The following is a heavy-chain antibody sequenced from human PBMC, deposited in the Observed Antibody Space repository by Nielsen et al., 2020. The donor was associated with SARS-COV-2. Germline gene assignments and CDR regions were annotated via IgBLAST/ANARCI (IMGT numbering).Heavy chain of an antibody. CDR1: GFTVSSNY. Sequence: GESLKISCAASGFTVSSNYMSWVRQAPGKGLEWVSVIYSGGSTYYADSVKGRFTISRDNSKNTLYLQMNSLRAEDTAVYYCARDQIYYFDYWGQGTLVTVSS. CDR2: IYSGGST. CDR3: ARDQIYYFDY. J-gene: IGHJ4*02. V-gene: IGHV3-66*01. D-gene: IGHD2-15*01.